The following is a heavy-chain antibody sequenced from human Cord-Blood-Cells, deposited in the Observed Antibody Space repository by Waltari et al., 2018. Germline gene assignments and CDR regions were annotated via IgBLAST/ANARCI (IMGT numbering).Heavy chain of an antibody. CDR2: IKSKTDGGTT. V-gene: IGHV3-15*01. J-gene: IGHJ4*02. CDR1: FSNAW. Sequence: FSNAWMSWVRQAPGKGLEWVGRIKSKTDGGTTDYAAPVKGRFTISRDDSKNTLYLQMNSLKTEDTAVYYCTTGSSSGYYILYYFDYWGQGTLVTVSS. D-gene: IGHD3-22*01. CDR3: TTGSSSGYYILYYFDY.